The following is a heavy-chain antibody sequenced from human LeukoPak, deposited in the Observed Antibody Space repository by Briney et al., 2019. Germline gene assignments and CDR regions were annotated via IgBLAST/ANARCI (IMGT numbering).Heavy chain of an antibody. CDR1: GGSFSGYY. J-gene: IGHJ6*03. CDR2: INHSGST. V-gene: IGHV4-34*01. CDR3: ARRPTYFFGVVISPDYYYYMDV. D-gene: IGHD3-3*01. Sequence: SETLSLTCAVYGGSFSGYYWSWIRQPPGKGLEWIGEINHSGSTNYNPSLKSRVTISVDTSKNQFSLKLSSVTAADTAVYYCARRPTYFFGVVISPDYYYYMDVWGKGTTVTVSS.